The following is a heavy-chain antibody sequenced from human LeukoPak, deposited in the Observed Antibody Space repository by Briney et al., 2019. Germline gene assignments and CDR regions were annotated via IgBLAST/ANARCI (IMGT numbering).Heavy chain of an antibody. CDR3: ATQSWEFDY. CDR1: GFTFSSYA. V-gene: IGHV3-30*04. Sequence: PGGSLRLSCAASGFTFSSYAMHWVRQAPGKGLEWVAVISYDGSNKYYADSVKGRFTISRDNSKNTLYLQMNSLRAEDTAVYYCATQSWEFDYWGQGTLVTVSS. J-gene: IGHJ4*02. CDR2: ISYDGSNK. D-gene: IGHD1-26*01.